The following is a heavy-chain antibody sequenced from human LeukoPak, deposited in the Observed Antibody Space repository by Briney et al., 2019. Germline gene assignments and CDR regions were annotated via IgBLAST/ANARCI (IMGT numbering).Heavy chain of an antibody. J-gene: IGHJ6*02. CDR1: GGSISSYY. V-gene: IGHV4-59*12. CDR2: IYYSGST. CDR3: AVLGYYYGMDV. Sequence: PSETLSLTCTVSGGSISSYYWSWIRQPPGKGLEWIGYIYYSGSTNYNPSLKSRVTISVDTSKNQFSLKLSSVTAADTAVYHCAVLGYYYGMDVWGQGTTVTVPS.